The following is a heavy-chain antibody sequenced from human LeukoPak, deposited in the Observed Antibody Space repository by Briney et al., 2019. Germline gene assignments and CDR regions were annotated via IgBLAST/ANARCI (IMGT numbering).Heavy chain of an antibody. CDR1: GYTFTGYY. CDR3: AVMTTVTTYEQDY. J-gene: IGHJ4*02. D-gene: IGHD4-17*01. Sequence: ASVKVSCKASGYTFTGYYMYWVRQAPGQGLEWMGWINPNSGGTNYAQKFQGRVTMTRDTSISTAYMELSRLRSDDTAVYYCAVMTTVTTYEQDYWGQGTLVTVSS. V-gene: IGHV1-2*02. CDR2: INPNSGGT.